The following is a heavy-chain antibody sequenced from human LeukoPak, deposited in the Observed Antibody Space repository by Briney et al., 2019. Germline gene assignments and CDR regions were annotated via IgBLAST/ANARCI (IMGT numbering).Heavy chain of an antibody. Sequence: PGGSLRLSCAASGFTFSSYAMHWVRQAPGKGLEWVAVISYDGSNKYYADSVKGRFTISRDNSKNTLYLQMNSLRAEDTAVYYCAKLVTGRPSGYMDVWGKGTTVTASS. D-gene: IGHD6-6*01. J-gene: IGHJ6*03. V-gene: IGHV3-30-3*02. CDR1: GFTFSSYA. CDR3: AKLVTGRPSGYMDV. CDR2: ISYDGSNK.